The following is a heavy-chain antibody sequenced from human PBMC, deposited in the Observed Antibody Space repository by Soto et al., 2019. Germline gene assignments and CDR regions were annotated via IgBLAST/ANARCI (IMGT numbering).Heavy chain of an antibody. CDR3: VRGGGGGLFDP. CDR1: GFTFGDSY. J-gene: IGHJ5*02. D-gene: IGHD2-15*01. Sequence: GGSLRLSCAGSGFTFGDSYISWIRQAPGRGLEWLSYISPGSRYPAYADSVKGRFTISRDNAKRSLYLQMMSLTAEDTAIYYCVRGGGGGLFDPWGQGTMVTVSS. CDR2: ISPGSRYP. V-gene: IGHV3-11*06.